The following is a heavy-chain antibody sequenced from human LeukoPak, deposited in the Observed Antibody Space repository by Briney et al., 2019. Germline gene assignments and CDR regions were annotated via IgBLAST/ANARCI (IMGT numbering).Heavy chain of an antibody. V-gene: IGHV1-2*02. D-gene: IGHD3-16*01. Sequence: ASVKVSCKASGYTFTAYYLNWVRQAPGQGLEWLGWIHPSSGVAKLPQRFQGRVTMARDTSITTAYMELSSLRSEDTAVYYCARRAGAYTHPYDYWGQGTLVTVS. CDR2: IHPSSGVA. J-gene: IGHJ4*02. CDR1: GYTFTAYY. CDR3: ARRAGAYTHPYDY.